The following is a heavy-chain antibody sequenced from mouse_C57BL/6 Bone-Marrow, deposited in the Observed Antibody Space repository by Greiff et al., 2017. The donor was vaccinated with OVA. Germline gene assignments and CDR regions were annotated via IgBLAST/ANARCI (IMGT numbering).Heavy chain of an antibody. CDR1: GFTFSDYG. CDR3: ARRDSNSRYWYFDV. D-gene: IGHD2-5*01. J-gene: IGHJ1*03. Sequence: EVQLVESGGGLVKPGGSLKLSCAASGFTFSDYGMHWVRQAPEKGLEWVAYISSGSSTIYYADTVKGRFTISRDNAKNTLFLQMTSLRSEDTAMYYCARRDSNSRYWYFDVWGTGTTVTVSS. V-gene: IGHV5-17*01. CDR2: ISSGSSTI.